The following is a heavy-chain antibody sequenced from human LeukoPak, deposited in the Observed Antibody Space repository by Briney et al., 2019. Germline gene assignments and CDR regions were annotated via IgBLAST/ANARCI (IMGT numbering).Heavy chain of an antibody. J-gene: IGHJ4*02. V-gene: IGHV3-11*01. D-gene: IGHD5-18*01. CDR2: ISNSGSII. Sequence: PGGSLRLSCAASGFTFSDYYMFWIRQAPGEGLEWVSYISNSGSIIYYADSVKGRFTVSRDNAKDSLYLQMNSLRAEDTAVYYCARAVSADTAMVYFDYWGQGTLVTVSS. CDR1: GFTFSDYY. CDR3: ARAVSADTAMVYFDY.